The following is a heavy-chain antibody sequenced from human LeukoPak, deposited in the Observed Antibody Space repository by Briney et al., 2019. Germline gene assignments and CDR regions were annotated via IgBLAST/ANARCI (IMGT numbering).Heavy chain of an antibody. CDR3: ARITTYYESDGYYDNPFDY. J-gene: IGHJ4*02. Sequence: GESLKISCKGSGNNFTNYWIGWVRQMPGKGLDWMGIIYPGDSDTRYSPSLQGQVTISADKSISTAYLQWSSLKASDTAMYYCARITTYYESDGYYDNPFDYWGQGTLVTVSS. V-gene: IGHV5-51*01. CDR1: GNNFTNYW. CDR2: IYPGDSDT. D-gene: IGHD3-22*01.